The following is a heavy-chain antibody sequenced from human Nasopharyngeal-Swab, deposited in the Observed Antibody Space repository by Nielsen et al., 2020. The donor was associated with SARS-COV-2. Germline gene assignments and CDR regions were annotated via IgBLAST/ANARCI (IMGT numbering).Heavy chain of an antibody. V-gene: IGHV3-7*01. CDR1: GFTFSSYW. Sequence: GESLKISCAASGFTFSSYWMSWVRQAPGKGLEWVANIKQDGSEKYYVDSVKGRFTISRDNAKNSLYLQMNSLRAEDTAVYYCASDLVSGWYVFPHWGQGTLVTVPS. CDR3: ASDLVSGWYVFPH. D-gene: IGHD6-19*01. J-gene: IGHJ4*02. CDR2: IKQDGSEK.